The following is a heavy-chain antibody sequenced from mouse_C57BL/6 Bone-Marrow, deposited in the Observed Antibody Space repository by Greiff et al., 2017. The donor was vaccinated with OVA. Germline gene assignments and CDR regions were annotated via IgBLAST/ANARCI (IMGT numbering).Heavy chain of an antibody. J-gene: IGHJ1*03. Sequence: VKLMESGPGLVAPSQSLSITCTVSGFSLTSYAISWVRQPPGKGLEWLGVIWTGGGTNYNSALKSRLSISKDNSKSQVFLKMNSLQTDDTARYYCARNRDYYGSSYDWYFDVWGTGTTVTVSS. CDR3: ARNRDYYGSSYDWYFDV. V-gene: IGHV2-9-1*01. CDR1: GFSLTSYA. D-gene: IGHD1-1*01. CDR2: IWTGGGT.